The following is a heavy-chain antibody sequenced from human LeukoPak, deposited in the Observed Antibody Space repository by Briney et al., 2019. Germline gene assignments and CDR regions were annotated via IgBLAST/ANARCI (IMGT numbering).Heavy chain of an antibody. CDR3: ARDPAGYSGYEGYFDC. V-gene: IGHV3-30*04. Sequence: PGGSLRLSCAASGFTFSSYAMHWVRQAPGKGLEWVAVISYDGSNKYYADSVKGRFTISRDNSKNTLYLQMNSLRAEDTAVYYWARDPAGYSGYEGYFDCWGQGTLGT. D-gene: IGHD5-12*01. CDR2: ISYDGSNK. J-gene: IGHJ4*01. CDR1: GFTFSSYA.